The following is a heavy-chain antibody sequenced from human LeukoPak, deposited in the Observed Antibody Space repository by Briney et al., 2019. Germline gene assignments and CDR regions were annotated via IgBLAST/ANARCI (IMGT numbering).Heavy chain of an antibody. D-gene: IGHD5-18*01. CDR1: GFTFSSYN. V-gene: IGHV3-48*04. Sequence: GGSLRLSCAASGFTFSSYNMNWVRQAPGQGLEWVSYITSSSSTIYYADSVKGRFTISRDNAKNSLYLQMNSLRAEDTAVYYCARDWDSYGPWTYYFDYWGQGTMVTVSS. CDR3: ARDWDSYGPWTYYFDY. J-gene: IGHJ4*02. CDR2: ITSSSSTI.